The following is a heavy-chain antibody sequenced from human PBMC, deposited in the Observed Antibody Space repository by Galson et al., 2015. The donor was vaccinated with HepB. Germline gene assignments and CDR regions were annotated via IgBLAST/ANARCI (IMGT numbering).Heavy chain of an antibody. CDR2: ISYDGTYE. D-gene: IGHD5-12*01. Sequence: SLRLSCAASGFIFGNYAMHWVRQAPGKGLEWVAAISYDGTYEYYADSVKGRFTISRDNSRNTLYLQMNSLRPEDTAVYCCAKDSNGYGAHSWGQGTLVTVSS. CDR3: AKDSNGYGAHS. J-gene: IGHJ4*02. CDR1: GFIFGNYA. V-gene: IGHV3-30*18.